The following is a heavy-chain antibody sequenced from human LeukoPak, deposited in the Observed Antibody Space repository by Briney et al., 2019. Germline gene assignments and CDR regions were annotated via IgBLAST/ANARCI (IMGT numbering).Heavy chain of an antibody. CDR3: AKDKVEVGSVRWFDY. J-gene: IGHJ4*02. CDR2: ISGSGGST. CDR1: GFTFRGYA. Sequence: QPGGSLRLSCGASGFTFRGYAMSWVRQAPGKGLEWVSAISGSGGSTYYADSVKGRFTISRDNSKNTLYLQMNSLRVEDTAVYYCAKDKVEVGSVRWFDYWGQGTLVTVSS. D-gene: IGHD1-26*01. V-gene: IGHV3-23*01.